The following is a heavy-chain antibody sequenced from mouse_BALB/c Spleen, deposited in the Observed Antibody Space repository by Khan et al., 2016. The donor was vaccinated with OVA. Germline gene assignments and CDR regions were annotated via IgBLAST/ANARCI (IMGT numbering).Heavy chain of an antibody. CDR2: INPNNGGT. Sequence: QVQLKQSGAELVTPGASVRLSCKASGYTFTIYYLYWVKQRPGQGLEWIGDINPNNGGTNFNEKFKNKATLTVDKSSSTAYIQLHSLTSVDSAVYYCSRSAYGSFAYWGQGTLVTVSA. J-gene: IGHJ3*01. D-gene: IGHD2-2*01. V-gene: IGHV1S81*02. CDR3: SRSAYGSFAY. CDR1: GYTFTIYY.